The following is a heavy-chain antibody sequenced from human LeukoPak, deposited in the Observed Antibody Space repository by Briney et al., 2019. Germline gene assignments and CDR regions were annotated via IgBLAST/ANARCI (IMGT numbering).Heavy chain of an antibody. CDR3: ARGGILTDYYYYMDV. Sequence: ASVKVSCKASGYTFTGYYMHWVRQAPGQGLEWMGWMNPNSGNTGYAQKFQGRVTMTRNTSISTAYMELSSLRSEDTAVYYCARGGILTDYYYYMDVWGKGTTVTISS. D-gene: IGHD3-9*01. CDR2: MNPNSGNT. V-gene: IGHV1-8*02. CDR1: GYTFTGYY. J-gene: IGHJ6*03.